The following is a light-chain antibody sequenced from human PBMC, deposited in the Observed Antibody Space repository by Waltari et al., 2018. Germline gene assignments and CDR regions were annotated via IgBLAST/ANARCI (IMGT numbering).Light chain of an antibody. V-gene: IGKV2D-29*01. CDR1: QSLVHSDGKTS. CDR3: MQSLLVPLT. CDR2: EGS. J-gene: IGKJ4*01. Sequence: DIVMTQTPLSLSVTPGQPASISCKSSQSLVHSDGKTSLYWYFQKAGQPPQLLSYEGSNRVFGVQDRFSGSGSATEFTLKISRVEAEDVGIFYCMQSLLVPLTFGGGTKVEFK.